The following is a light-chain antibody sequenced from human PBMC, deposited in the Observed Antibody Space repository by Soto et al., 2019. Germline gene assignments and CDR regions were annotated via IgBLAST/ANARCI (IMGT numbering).Light chain of an antibody. Sequence: ELVVTHSPATLYVSPGERATLSGRASQSLDSNLAWYRQKPGQAPRLLIYDATTRATGIPARFSGSGSGTEFTLTISSLQSEDFAIYYCQQYKSWPFTFGSGTKVEIK. CDR3: QQYKSWPFT. CDR1: QSLDSN. J-gene: IGKJ3*01. CDR2: DAT. V-gene: IGKV3-15*01.